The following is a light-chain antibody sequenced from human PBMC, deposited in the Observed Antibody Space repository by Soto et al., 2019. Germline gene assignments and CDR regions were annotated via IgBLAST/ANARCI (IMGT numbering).Light chain of an antibody. CDR3: QQYYYYST. J-gene: IGKJ1*01. V-gene: IGKV1-5*01. Sequence: DIQMTQSPSTLSSSIGDRVTITCRASQSLNGRLAWYQQRTGHAPNLLIYDVSTLETGVPSRFSGTGSETEFTLTISGLQPDDFATYYCQQYYYYSTFGPGTKVEIK. CDR1: QSLNGR. CDR2: DVS.